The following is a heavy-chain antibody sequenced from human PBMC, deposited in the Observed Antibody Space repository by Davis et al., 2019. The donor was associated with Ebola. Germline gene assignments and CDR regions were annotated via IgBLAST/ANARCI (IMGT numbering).Heavy chain of an antibody. CDR1: GFTFSSYS. CDR3: ARVRWDARAFDI. J-gene: IGHJ3*02. D-gene: IGHD1-26*01. CDR2: ISSSSSYI. Sequence: PGGSLRLSCAASGFTFSSYSMNWVRQAPGKGLEWVSSISSSSSYIYYADSVKGRFTISRDNAKNSLYLQMNSLRAEDTAVYYCARVRWDARAFDIWGQGTMVTVSS. V-gene: IGHV3-21*01.